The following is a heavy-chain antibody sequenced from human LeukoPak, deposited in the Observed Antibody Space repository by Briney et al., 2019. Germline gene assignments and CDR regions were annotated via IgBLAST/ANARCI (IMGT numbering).Heavy chain of an antibody. CDR3: ASEMCSGGSCYLDY. V-gene: IGHV4-4*07. D-gene: IGHD2-15*01. CDR1: GGSISSYY. Sequence: SETLSLTCTVSGGSISSYYWSWIRQPAGKGLEWIGRIYTSGSTNYNPSLKSRVTMSVDTSKNQFSLKLSSVTAADTAVYYCASEMCSGGSCYLDYWGQGTLVTVSS. CDR2: IYTSGST. J-gene: IGHJ4*02.